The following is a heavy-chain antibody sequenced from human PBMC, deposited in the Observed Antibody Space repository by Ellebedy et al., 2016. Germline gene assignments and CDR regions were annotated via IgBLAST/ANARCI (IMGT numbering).Heavy chain of an antibody. CDR3: AKWNVDWYAFDV. J-gene: IGHJ3*01. CDR1: SGSVTSDY. CDR2: VFHTGTT. V-gene: IGHV4-59*02. Sequence: SETLSLTCNVSSGSVTSDYWNWIRRPPGKGLEWIGCVFHTGTTNYNPSLKSRVTMSVDTSKSQFSLRLTSVTAADTAVYYCAKWNVDWYAFDVWGQGTLVTVSS. D-gene: IGHD1-1*01.